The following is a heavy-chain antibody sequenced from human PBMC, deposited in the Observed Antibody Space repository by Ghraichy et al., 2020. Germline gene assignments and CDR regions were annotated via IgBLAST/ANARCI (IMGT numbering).Heavy chain of an antibody. CDR1: GYTFTSYA. J-gene: IGHJ6*03. Sequence: ASVKVSCKASGYTFTSYAVLWVRQAPGQRLEWMGWINAGNGNTRYSQNFQGRVTITRDASASTAYMKLSSLRSEDTAVYYCARGIWSCTKCFYYMDVWGKGTTVTVSS. CDR2: INAGNGNT. CDR3: ARGIWSCTKCFYYMDV. V-gene: IGHV1-3*01. D-gene: IGHD2-2*01.